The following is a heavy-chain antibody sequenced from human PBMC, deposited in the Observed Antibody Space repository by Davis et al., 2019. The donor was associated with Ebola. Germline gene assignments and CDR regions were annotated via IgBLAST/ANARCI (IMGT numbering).Heavy chain of an antibody. D-gene: IGHD2-2*01. Sequence: GGSLRPSCVASGSTFSNHWMTWVRQAPVRGLEWVANIKQDGSEKQYVDSVRGRFTISRDNAKNTLYLQMNSLRADDTAVYYCAREGKYRDESRTFDYWGQGTLVTVSS. CDR1: GSTFSNHW. CDR2: IKQDGSEK. V-gene: IGHV3-7*01. J-gene: IGHJ4*02. CDR3: AREGKYRDESRTFDY.